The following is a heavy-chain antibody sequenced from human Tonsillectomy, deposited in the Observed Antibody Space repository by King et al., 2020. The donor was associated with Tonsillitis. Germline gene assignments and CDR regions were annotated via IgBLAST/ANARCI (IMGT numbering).Heavy chain of an antibody. D-gene: IGHD3-3*01. J-gene: IGHJ5*01. V-gene: IGHV4-34*01. CDR2: INHSGSI. CDR3: ARGGLTISTSWFDP. CDR1: GGSFSGYY. Sequence: VQLQQWGAGLLKPSETLSLTCAVYGGSFSGYYWSWIRQSPGKGLEWIGEINHSGSIKYNPSLKSRVTLSVDTSKNQFSLKLTSVTAADTAVFYCARGGLTISTSWFDPWGQGTLVTVSS.